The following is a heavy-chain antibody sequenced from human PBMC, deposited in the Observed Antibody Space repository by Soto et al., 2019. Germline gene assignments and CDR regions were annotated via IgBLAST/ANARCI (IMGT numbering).Heavy chain of an antibody. V-gene: IGHV3-11*01. CDR3: ATGGIYYET. J-gene: IGHJ5*02. Sequence: QVHLVESGGGLVKPGGSLRLSCTVSGFAFRHNYLTWIRQAPGKGLEWLSYINTGGSPAYYADSVKDPFTISTDIAKKSLYLQMGSLRADDTGVYYCATGGIYYETWGQGTLVTVSS. CDR1: GFAFRHNY. CDR2: INTGGSPA. D-gene: IGHD1-26*01.